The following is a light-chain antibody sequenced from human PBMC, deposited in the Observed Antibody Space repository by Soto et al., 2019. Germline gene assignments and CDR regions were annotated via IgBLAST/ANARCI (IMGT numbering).Light chain of an antibody. Sequence: DVVMTQSPLSLPVTLGQPASISCRSTQSLVHSDGNTHLNWFQQRPGQSPRRLICKVSNRDSGVPDRFRGSASGTVFTQKNSRVEAKDVGVYYCMQDTHWPYTFGQGTKLEIK. CDR1: QSLVHSDGNTH. CDR3: MQDTHWPYT. V-gene: IGKV2-30*02. CDR2: KVS. J-gene: IGKJ2*01.